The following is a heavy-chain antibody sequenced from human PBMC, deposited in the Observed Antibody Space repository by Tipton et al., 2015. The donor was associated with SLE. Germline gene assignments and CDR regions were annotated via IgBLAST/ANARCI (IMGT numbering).Heavy chain of an antibody. CDR2: ISSSSSYI. CDR1: GFTFSSCS. V-gene: IGHV3-21*01. J-gene: IGHJ4*02. Sequence: SLRLSCAASGFTFSSCSMNWVRQAPGKGLEWVSSISSSSSYIYYADSVKGRFTISRDNAKNSLYLQMNSLRAEDTAVYYCARDKDRAMAYFDYWGQGTLVTVSS. D-gene: IGHD5-18*01. CDR3: ARDKDRAMAYFDY.